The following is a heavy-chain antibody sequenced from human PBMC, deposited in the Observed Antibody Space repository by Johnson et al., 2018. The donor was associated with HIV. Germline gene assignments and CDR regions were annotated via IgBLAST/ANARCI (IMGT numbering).Heavy chain of an antibody. J-gene: IGHJ3*02. D-gene: IGHD3-22*01. CDR1: GFTFDDYA. V-gene: IGHV3-30*02. CDR2: TQYDGSNK. CDR3: AKLTGYDTSRPAHKDEFDI. Sequence: QVQVVESGGGLVQPGRSLRLSCAASGFTFDDYAMHWVRQAPGKGLEWVAFTQYDGSNKYYADSVKGRFTISRDNSKKTLYLQMSRLRAEDDAVYYCAKLTGYDTSRPAHKDEFDIWGQGTMVTVSS.